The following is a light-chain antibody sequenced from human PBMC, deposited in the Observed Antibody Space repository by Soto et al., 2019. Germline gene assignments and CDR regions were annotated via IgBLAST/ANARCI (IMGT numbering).Light chain of an antibody. CDR3: QQRSNLRT. CDR2: DSS. Sequence: QSAVAVSLTTGATAALYVRASQSVDKFLAWYQPRPGQPPRLLIFDSSNRATSFLVRFSGSGSGTVFTLTIGSLEPEDSAVYYCQQRSNLRTFGQVSMVDIK. V-gene: IGKV3-11*01. CDR1: QSVDKF. J-gene: IGKJ1*01.